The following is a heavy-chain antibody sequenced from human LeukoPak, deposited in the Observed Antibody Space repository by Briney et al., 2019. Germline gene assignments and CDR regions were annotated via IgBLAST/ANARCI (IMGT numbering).Heavy chain of an antibody. CDR1: GFTFSSYA. CDR2: ISYDGSNK. J-gene: IGHJ6*02. CDR3: AREFRGYGMDV. D-gene: IGHD3-10*01. Sequence: GGSLRLSCAASGFTFSSYAMYWVRQAPGKGLEWVTVISYDGSNKYYADSVKGRFTISRDNSKNTLYLQMNSLRAEDTAVYYCAREFRGYGMDVRGQGTTVTVSS. V-gene: IGHV3-30-3*01.